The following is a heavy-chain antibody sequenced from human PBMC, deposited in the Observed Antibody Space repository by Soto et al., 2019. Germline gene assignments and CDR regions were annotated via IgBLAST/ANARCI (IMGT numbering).Heavy chain of an antibody. V-gene: IGHV1-2*02. CDR1: GNTFTDSS. CDR2: INLNSGGT. Sequence: ASVKVSCKASGNTFTDSSLHWIRQARGEGFEWMGWINLNSGGTYYGQKFQGRVTMTRDTSITTAYMELNGLTSDDTAVYYCATSRISIAVAGETEYYFDYWGQGTLVTVSS. D-gene: IGHD6-19*01. CDR3: ATSRISIAVAGETEYYFDY. J-gene: IGHJ4*02.